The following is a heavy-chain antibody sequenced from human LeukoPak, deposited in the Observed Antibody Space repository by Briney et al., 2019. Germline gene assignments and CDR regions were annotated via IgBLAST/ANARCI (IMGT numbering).Heavy chain of an antibody. D-gene: IGHD3-16*01. Sequence: GGSLRLSCAASGFTFSSYAMSWVRQAPGKGLEWVSAISGSGGSTYYADSVKGRFTISRDNSKNTLYLQMNSLRAEDTAVYYCAKIYYDYVWGSSVDPWGQGTLVTVSS. CDR3: AKIYYDYVWGSSVDP. CDR2: ISGSGGST. CDR1: GFTFSSYA. V-gene: IGHV3-23*01. J-gene: IGHJ5*02.